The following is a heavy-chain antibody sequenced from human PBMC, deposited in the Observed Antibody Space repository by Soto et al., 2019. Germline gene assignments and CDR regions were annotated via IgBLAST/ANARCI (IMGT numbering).Heavy chain of an antibody. CDR2: IYYSGST. D-gene: IGHD3-10*01. CDR1: GGSISSGDYY. J-gene: IGHJ5*02. V-gene: IGHV4-30-4*01. Sequence: SETLSLSCTVSGGSISSGDYYWSWIRQPPGKGLEWIGYIYYSGSTYYNPSLKSRVTISVDTSKNHISLKLSSVTAADTAVYYCARDSYYRHTWGQGTLVTVSS. CDR3: ARDSYYRHT.